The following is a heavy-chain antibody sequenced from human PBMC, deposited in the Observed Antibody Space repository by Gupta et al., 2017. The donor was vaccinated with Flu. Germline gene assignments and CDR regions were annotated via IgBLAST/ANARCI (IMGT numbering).Heavy chain of an antibody. CDR3: ANLAVGY. J-gene: IGHJ4*02. CDR2: IHWNSGGI. V-gene: IGHV3-9*01. D-gene: IGHD6-19*01. CDR1: GFTFDDYA. Sequence: EVQLVESGGGLVQPGRSLRLSCAASGFTFDDYALHWVRQAPGKGLEWVSGIHWNSGGIGYADSVKGRFTISRDNAKDSLYLQMNSLRAEDTALYYCANLAVGYWGQGTLVTVSS.